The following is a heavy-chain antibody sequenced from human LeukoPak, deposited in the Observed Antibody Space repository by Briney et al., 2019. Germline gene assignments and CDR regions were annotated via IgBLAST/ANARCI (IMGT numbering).Heavy chain of an antibody. CDR1: GYTFTSYG. CDR3: AREPDDFWSGYPDY. Sequence: ASVKVSCKASGYTFTSYGISWVRQAPGQGLEWMGWISAYNGNTNYAQKLQGRVTMTTDTSTSTAYTELRSLRSDDTAVYYCAREPDDFWSGYPDYWGQGTLVTVSP. J-gene: IGHJ4*02. V-gene: IGHV1-18*01. CDR2: ISAYNGNT. D-gene: IGHD3-3*01.